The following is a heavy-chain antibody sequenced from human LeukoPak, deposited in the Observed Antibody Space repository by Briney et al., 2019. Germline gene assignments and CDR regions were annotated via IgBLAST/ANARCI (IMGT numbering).Heavy chain of an antibody. Sequence: GGSLRLSCAASGFTFSSYAMSWVRQAPGKGLEWVSTISGSGGSTYYADSVKGRFTISRDNSKNTLYLQMNSLRAEDTAVYYCAKGEDYYDSSGYSGLVVFDPWGQGTLATVSS. J-gene: IGHJ5*02. D-gene: IGHD3-22*01. CDR1: GFTFSSYA. CDR3: AKGEDYYDSSGYSGLVVFDP. CDR2: ISGSGGST. V-gene: IGHV3-23*01.